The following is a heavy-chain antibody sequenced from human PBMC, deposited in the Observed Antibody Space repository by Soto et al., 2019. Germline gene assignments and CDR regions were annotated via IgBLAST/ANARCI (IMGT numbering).Heavy chain of an antibody. V-gene: IGHV3-23*01. D-gene: IGHD4-17*01. CDR1: GFSFNNYA. J-gene: IGHJ4*02. CDR2: FSAGGRA. Sequence: EVQLLESGGALVRPGASLRLSCAASGFSFNNYALSWVRQAPGKGLEWVSTFSAGGRAYYAASVQGRFTIARDSSQDTVHLQISDLRPEDTAVYYCAKESLPEHYGDTLFDYWGQGTRVTVSS. CDR3: AKESLPEHYGDTLFDY.